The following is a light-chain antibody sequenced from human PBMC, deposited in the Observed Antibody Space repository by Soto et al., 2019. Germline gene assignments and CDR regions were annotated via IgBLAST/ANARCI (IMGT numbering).Light chain of an antibody. CDR1: SSDVGGYDY. CDR3: TSYTSSSTYV. V-gene: IGLV2-14*01. Sequence: QSVLTQPASVSRSPGQSIAISCTGTSSDVGGYDYVSWYQQHPGKAPKLMIYDVSNRPSGVSNRFSGSKSDNTASLTISGLQAEYDADYYSTSYTSSSTYVFGTGTKLTVL. J-gene: IGLJ1*01. CDR2: DVS.